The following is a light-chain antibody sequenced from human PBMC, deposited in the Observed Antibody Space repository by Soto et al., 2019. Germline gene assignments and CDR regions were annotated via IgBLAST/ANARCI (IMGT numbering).Light chain of an antibody. CDR3: SSYTSSSTLGV. CDR2: DVS. CDR1: SRDVGGYNY. Sequence: QSVLTQPASVSGSPGQSITISCPGTSRDVGGYNYVSWYQQHPGKAPKLMIYDVSNRPSGVSNRFSGSKSGNTASLTISGLQAEDEADYYCSSYTSSSTLGVFGTGTKVTV. J-gene: IGLJ1*01. V-gene: IGLV2-14*01.